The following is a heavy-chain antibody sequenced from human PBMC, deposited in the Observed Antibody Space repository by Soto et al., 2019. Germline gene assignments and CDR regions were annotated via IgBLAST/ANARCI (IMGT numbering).Heavy chain of an antibody. CDR1: GDSISNSRFY. J-gene: IGHJ5*02. V-gene: IGHV4-39*01. D-gene: IGHD3-22*01. Sequence: SETLSLTCSVSGDSISNSRFYWAWIRKPPGEGLEWIGSIYHTGNAYYNPSLKSRVTISVDTSKNQFSLKLTSVTAADAALYYCARDFFDSSDYTTNWFDPWGQGTLVTSPQ. CDR3: ARDFFDSSDYTTNWFDP. CDR2: IYHTGNA.